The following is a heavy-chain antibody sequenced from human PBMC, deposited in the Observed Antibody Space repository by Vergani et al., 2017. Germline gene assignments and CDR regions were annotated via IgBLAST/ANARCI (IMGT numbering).Heavy chain of an antibody. V-gene: IGHV3-30*02. J-gene: IGHJ6*02. CDR3: ANSVIAGNVGVAYFGMDV. Sequence: QVQILQSGGGVVQPGGSLRLSCTLSGFTLNTYGIHWVRQAPGKGLEWVSFIRYDGSSEYYGDSVKCRFTISREKSQNTVNLQMNSLRTEDTAVYFCANSVIAGNVGVAYFGMDVWGRGTTVTVSS. D-gene: IGHD2/OR15-2a*01. CDR1: GFTLNTYG. CDR2: IRYDGSSE.